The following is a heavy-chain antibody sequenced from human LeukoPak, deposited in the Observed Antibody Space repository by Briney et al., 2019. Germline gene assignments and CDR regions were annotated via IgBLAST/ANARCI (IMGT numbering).Heavy chain of an antibody. CDR1: GGSISSSSYY. V-gene: IGHV4-39*07. Sequence: SETLSLTCTVSGGSISSSSYYWGWIRQPPGKGLEWIGSIYYSGSTYYNPSLKSRVTISVDTSKNQFSLKLSSVTAADTAVYYCARVSTSYCGSTSCYGSWYDPWGQGTLVTVSS. CDR2: IYYSGST. D-gene: IGHD2-2*01. CDR3: ARVSTSYCGSTSCYGSWYDP. J-gene: IGHJ5*02.